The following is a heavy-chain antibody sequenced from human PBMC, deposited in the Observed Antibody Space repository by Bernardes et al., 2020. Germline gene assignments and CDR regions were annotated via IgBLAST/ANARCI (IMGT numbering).Heavy chain of an antibody. CDR2: ISYDGSNK. J-gene: IGHJ4*02. CDR1: GFTFSSYG. Sequence: GGSLRLSCAASGFTFSSYGMHWVRQAPGKGLEWVAVISYDGSNKYYADSVKGRFTISRDNSKNTLYLQMNSLRAEDTAVYYCAKSESRHGDYWVYWGQGTLVTVSS. CDR3: AKSESRHGDYWVY. D-gene: IGHD4-17*01. V-gene: IGHV3-30*18.